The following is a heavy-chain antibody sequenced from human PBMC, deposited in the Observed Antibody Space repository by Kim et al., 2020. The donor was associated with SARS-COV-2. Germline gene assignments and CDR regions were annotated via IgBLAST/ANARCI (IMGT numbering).Heavy chain of an antibody. V-gene: IGHV3-21*01. CDR1: GFTFSSYS. Sequence: GGSLRLSCAASGFTFSSYSMNWVRQAPGKGLEWVSSISSSSSYIYYADSVKGRFTISRDNAKNSLYLQMNSLRAEDTAVYYCARRVTIFDAGDYYYYYGMDVWGQGTTVTVSS. CDR3: ARRVTIFDAGDYYYYYGMDV. CDR2: ISSSSSYI. J-gene: IGHJ6*02. D-gene: IGHD3-3*01.